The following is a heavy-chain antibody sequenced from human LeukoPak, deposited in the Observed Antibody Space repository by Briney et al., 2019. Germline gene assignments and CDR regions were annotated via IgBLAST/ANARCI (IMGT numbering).Heavy chain of an antibody. CDR2: ISSNGGST. V-gene: IGHV3-64*01. D-gene: IGHD3-10*01. J-gene: IGHJ4*02. CDR3: ARSQLLWFGELNYYFDY. CDR1: GFTFSSYA. Sequence: GGSLRLSCAASGFTFSSYAMHWVRQAPGKGLEYVSAISSNGGSTYYVNSVKGRFTISRDNSKNTLYLQMGSLRAEDMAVYYCARSQLLWFGELNYYFDYWGQGTLVTVSS.